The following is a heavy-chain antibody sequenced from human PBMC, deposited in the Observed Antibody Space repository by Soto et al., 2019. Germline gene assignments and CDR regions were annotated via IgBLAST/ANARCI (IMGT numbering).Heavy chain of an antibody. CDR3: AEDGIRDIRPVSAFLLNRSSDL. CDR2: ISGSGGST. D-gene: IGHD2-15*01. V-gene: IGHV3-23*01. Sequence: KGLEWVSTISGSGGSTDYADSVKGRFTISRDNSKNTLYLQMNSLRAEDTVFFFQAEDGIRDIRPVSAFLLNRSSDL. J-gene: IGHJ2*01.